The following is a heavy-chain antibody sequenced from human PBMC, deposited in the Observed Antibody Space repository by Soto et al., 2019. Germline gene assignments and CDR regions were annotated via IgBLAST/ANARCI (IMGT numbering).Heavy chain of an antibody. V-gene: IGHV3-23*01. D-gene: IGHD1-20*01. J-gene: IGHJ3*01. CDR1: GFTFNIYA. Sequence: EVQLLEAGGGLIQPGGSLRLSCAASGFTFNIYAMSWVRQAPGKGLEWVSSIGSPGETFYAHSVKGRFTISRDDYEKTVSLQMNSLRADDTAVYYCAKDRMDHNSVWDPFDAWGQGTMVTVSS. CDR2: IGSPGET. CDR3: AKDRMDHNSVWDPFDA.